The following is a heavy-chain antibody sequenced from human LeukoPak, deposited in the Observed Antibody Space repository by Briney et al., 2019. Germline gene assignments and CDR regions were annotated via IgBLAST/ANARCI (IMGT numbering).Heavy chain of an antibody. V-gene: IGHV1-18*01. CDR2: ISAYNGNT. CDR3: ARDFESYYYDSSGYYYLDY. J-gene: IGHJ4*02. D-gene: IGHD3-22*01. Sequence: GASVKVSCKASGYTFTSYGISWVRQAPGQGLEWMGWISAYNGNTNYAQKLQGRVTMTTDTSTSTAYMELRSLRSDDTAVYYCARDFESYYYDSSGYYYLDYWGQGTLVTVSS. CDR1: GYTFTSYG.